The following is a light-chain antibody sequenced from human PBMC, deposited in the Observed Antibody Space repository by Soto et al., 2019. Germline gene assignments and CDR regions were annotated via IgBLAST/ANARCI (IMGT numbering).Light chain of an antibody. V-gene: IGKV3-20*01. J-gene: IGKJ4*01. Sequence: EVVWTQSPGTLSLSRGERATLSCRASERIYSAYLGWYQQKPGQAPRLLLYGTSSRATGIPDRFSGSGSGTDFTLTISRLEPEAFAVYYGQQFSSYPLTFGGGTKVEIK. CDR1: ERIYSAY. CDR3: QQFSSYPLT. CDR2: GTS.